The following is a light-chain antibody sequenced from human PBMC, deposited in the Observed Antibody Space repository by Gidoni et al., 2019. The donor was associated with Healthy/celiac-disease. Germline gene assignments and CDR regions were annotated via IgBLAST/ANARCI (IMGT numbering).Light chain of an antibody. V-gene: IGLV1-40*01. CDR2: GNS. CDR1: SSNIGAGYD. J-gene: IGLJ2*01. CDR3: QSYDSSLSGPVL. Sequence: QSVLTQPPSVSGAPGQRVTISCTGSSSNIGAGYDVHWYKQLPGKAPKLLIYGNSNRPSGVPDRFSGSKSGTSASLAITGLQAEDEADYYCQSYDSSLSGPVLFGGGTKLPVL.